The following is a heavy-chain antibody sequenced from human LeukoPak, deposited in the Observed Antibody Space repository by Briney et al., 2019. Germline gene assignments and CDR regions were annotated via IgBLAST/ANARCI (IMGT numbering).Heavy chain of an antibody. CDR1: TFTFSSDS. Sequence: GGSLRLSCAASTFTFSSDSMNWVRQAPGRGLEWVSSISSSSDYIYYADSVKGRFTIFRDNAKNSLYLQMNSLRVEDSAVYYCARDSGSSWREGLNYWGQGTLVTVSS. V-gene: IGHV3-21*01. D-gene: IGHD6-13*01. CDR3: ARDSGSSWREGLNY. J-gene: IGHJ4*02. CDR2: ISSSSDYI.